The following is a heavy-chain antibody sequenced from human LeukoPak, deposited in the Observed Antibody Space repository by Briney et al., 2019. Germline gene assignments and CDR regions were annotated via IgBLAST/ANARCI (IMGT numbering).Heavy chain of an antibody. V-gene: IGHV3-11*04. J-gene: IGHJ5*02. CDR1: GFTFSDYY. Sequence: PGGSLRLSCAASGFTFSDYYMSWIRQAPGKGLEWASYISSSGSTIYYADSVKGRFTISRDNAKNSLYLQMNSLRAEDTAVYYCARPFRYLNWLDPWGQGTLVTVSS. CDR2: ISSSGSTI. D-gene: IGHD1-1*01. CDR3: ARPFRYLNWLDP.